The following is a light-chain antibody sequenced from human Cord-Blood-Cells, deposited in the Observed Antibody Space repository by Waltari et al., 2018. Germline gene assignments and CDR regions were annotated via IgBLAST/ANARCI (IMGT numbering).Light chain of an antibody. CDR2: EGS. V-gene: IGLV2-23*01. CDR1: SSDVGSYNL. Sequence: QSALTQPASVSGSPGQSITISCTGTSSDVGSYNLVSWYQQHPGKAPKLMIYEGSKRPSGFSNRFSGSQSGNTASLTISGLQAEDEADYYCCSYAGSSTFYVFGTGTKVTVL. J-gene: IGLJ1*01. CDR3: CSYAGSSTFYV.